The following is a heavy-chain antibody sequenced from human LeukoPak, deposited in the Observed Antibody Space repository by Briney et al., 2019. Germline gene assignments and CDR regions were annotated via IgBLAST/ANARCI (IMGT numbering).Heavy chain of an antibody. V-gene: IGHV4-59*12. Sequence: SETLSLTGTVSGGSISSYYWSWIRQPPGKGLEWIGYIHYSGSTNYKPSLKSRVTISVDTSKNQFSLKLTSVTAADTAMYYCARAPTPRGVPIDYWGQGTLVTVSS. J-gene: IGHJ4*02. D-gene: IGHD2-2*01. CDR2: IHYSGST. CDR3: ARAPTPRGVPIDY. CDR1: GGSISSYY.